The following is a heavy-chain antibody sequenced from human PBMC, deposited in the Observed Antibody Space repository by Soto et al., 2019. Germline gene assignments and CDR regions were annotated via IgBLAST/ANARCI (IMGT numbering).Heavy chain of an antibody. CDR1: GFTFSSYW. Sequence: GGSLRLSCAASGFTFSSYWMHWVRQAPGKGLVWVSRINSDGSSTSYADSVKGRFTISRDNAKNTLYLQMNSLRAEDTAVYYCAREAYYYGSGRTPGYWGQGTLVTVSS. CDR3: AREAYYYGSGRTPGY. V-gene: IGHV3-74*01. CDR2: INSDGSST. J-gene: IGHJ4*02. D-gene: IGHD3-10*01.